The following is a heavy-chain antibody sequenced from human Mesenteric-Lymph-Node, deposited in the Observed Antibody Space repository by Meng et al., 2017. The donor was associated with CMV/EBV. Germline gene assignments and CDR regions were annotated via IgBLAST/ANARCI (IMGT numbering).Heavy chain of an antibody. CDR1: GYTFTSYG. Sequence: ASVKVSCKASGYTFTSYGISWVRQAPGQGPEWMGWINPNSGVTNYAHRFQGRVTMTRDTSIRTLYMELIMLTSDDTAIYYCARDYYDSSGYNWRGAFDFWGQGTMVTVSS. CDR2: INPNSGVT. J-gene: IGHJ3*01. D-gene: IGHD3-22*01. V-gene: IGHV1-2*02. CDR3: ARDYYDSSGYNWRGAFDF.